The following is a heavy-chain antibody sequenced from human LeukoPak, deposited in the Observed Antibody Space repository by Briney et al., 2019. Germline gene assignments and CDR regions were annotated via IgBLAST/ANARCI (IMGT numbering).Heavy chain of an antibody. CDR2: INPSGGST. D-gene: IGHD3-9*01. V-gene: IGHV1-46*01. CDR3: ARDDILTGYYDY. CDR1: GYTFTSYY. Sequence: VASVKVSFKASGYTFTSYYMHWVRQAPGQGLEWMGIINPSGGSTSYAQKFQGRVTMTRDTSTSTVYMELSSLRSEDTAVYYCARDDILTGYYDYWGQGTLVTVSS. J-gene: IGHJ4*02.